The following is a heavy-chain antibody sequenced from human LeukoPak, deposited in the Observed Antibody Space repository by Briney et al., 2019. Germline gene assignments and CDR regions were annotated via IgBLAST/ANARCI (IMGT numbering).Heavy chain of an antibody. CDR2: ISAYNGNT. CDR1: GYTFTSYG. V-gene: IGHV1-18*01. J-gene: IGHJ3*02. D-gene: IGHD2-15*01. Sequence: ASVKVSCKASGYTFTSYGISWVRQAPGQGLEWMGWISAYNGNTNYAQKLQGRVTMTTDTSTSTAYMELSSLRSEDTAVYYCARKGYCSGGSCYSRGAFDIWGQGTMVTVSS. CDR3: ARKGYCSGGSCYSRGAFDI.